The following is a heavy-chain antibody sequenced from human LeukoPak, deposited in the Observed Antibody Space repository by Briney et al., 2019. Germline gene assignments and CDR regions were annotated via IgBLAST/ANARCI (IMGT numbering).Heavy chain of an antibody. V-gene: IGHV4-59*01. J-gene: IGHJ4*02. CDR1: GGSISSYY. Sequence: KASETLSLTCTVSGGSISSYYWSWIRQPPGKGLEWIGYIYYSGSTNYNPSLKSRVTISVDTSKNQFSLKLSSVTAADTAVYYCARNRITMVRGAISNYYFDYWGQGTLVTVSS. CDR3: ARNRITMVRGAISNYYFDY. CDR2: IYYSGST. D-gene: IGHD3-10*01.